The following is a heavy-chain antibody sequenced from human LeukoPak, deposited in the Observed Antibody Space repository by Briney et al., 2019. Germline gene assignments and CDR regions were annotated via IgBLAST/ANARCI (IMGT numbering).Heavy chain of an antibody. Sequence: QPGGSLTLLCAASGFTFSRHWMLCARHARGKGVVWVSCINNDGSSTNYPDSVKGRFTISRDNAKTTLHLQMNSLRAEDTAVYYCVRDLGIAVAPGYWGQGTLVTVSS. CDR3: VRDLGIAVAPGY. D-gene: IGHD6-19*01. CDR1: GFTFSRHW. J-gene: IGHJ4*02. V-gene: IGHV3-74*01. CDR2: INNDGSST.